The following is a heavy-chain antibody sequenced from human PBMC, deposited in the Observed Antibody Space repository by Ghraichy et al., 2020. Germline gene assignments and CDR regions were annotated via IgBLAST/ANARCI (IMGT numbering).Heavy chain of an antibody. CDR3: ATDSQSRGWVDP. V-gene: IGHV1-24*01. Sequence: ASVKVSCKVSGYTLTELSMHWVRQAPGKGLEWMGGFDPEDGETIYAQKFQGRVTMTEDTSTDTAYMELSSLRSEDTAVYYCATDSQSRGWVDPWGQGTLVTVSS. CDR1: GYTLTELS. CDR2: FDPEDGET. J-gene: IGHJ5*02.